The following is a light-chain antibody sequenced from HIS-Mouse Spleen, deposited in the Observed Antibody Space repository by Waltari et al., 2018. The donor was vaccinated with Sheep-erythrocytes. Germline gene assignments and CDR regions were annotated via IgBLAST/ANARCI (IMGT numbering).Light chain of an antibody. Sequence: QSALTQPAPASGSPGQSINISCTGTSSDVGLYNLVSWSQQHPGQAPKLMIYEGSKRPSGVSNRFSGSKSGNTASLTISGLQAEDEADYYCCSYAGSSTLVFGGGTKLTVL. V-gene: IGLV2-23*01. CDR3: CSYAGSSTLV. J-gene: IGLJ2*01. CDR1: SSDVGLYNL. CDR2: EGS.